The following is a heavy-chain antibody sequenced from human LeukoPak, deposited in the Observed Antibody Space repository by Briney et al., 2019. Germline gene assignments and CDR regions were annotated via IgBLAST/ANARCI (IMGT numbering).Heavy chain of an antibody. CDR1: GGSISSYY. J-gene: IGHJ4*02. Sequence: PSETLSLTCTVSGGSISSYYWSWIRQPPGKGLEWIGYIYYSGSTNYNPSLKSPVTISVDTSKNQFSLKLSSVTAADTAVYYCARSDYYDSSGSLWGQGTLVTVSS. V-gene: IGHV4-59*01. D-gene: IGHD3-22*01. CDR3: ARSDYYDSSGSL. CDR2: IYYSGST.